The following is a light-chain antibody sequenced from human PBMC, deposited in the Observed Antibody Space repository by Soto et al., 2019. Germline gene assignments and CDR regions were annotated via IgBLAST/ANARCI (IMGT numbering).Light chain of an antibody. CDR3: QAWESSTFV. CDR2: QDS. Sequence: SYELTQPPSVSVSPGQTASITCSGDKLGDKYACWYQQKPGQSPVLVIYQDSKRPSGIPERFSGSNSGNTATLTISGTQAMDEADYYCQAWESSTFVFGGGTKLTVL. CDR1: KLGDKY. J-gene: IGLJ2*01. V-gene: IGLV3-1*01.